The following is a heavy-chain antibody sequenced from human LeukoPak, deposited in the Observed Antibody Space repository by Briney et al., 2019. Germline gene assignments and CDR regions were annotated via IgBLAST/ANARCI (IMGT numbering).Heavy chain of an antibody. CDR3: AIAREVRSPFDY. CDR1: GFTVSSNY. Sequence: GGPLRLSCAASGFTVSSNYMSWVRQAPGKGLEWVSVIYSGGSTYYADSVKGRFTISRDNSKNTLYLQMNSLRAEDTAVYYCAIAREVRSPFDYWGQGTLVTVSS. CDR2: IYSGGST. V-gene: IGHV3-53*01. D-gene: IGHD4-17*01. J-gene: IGHJ4*02.